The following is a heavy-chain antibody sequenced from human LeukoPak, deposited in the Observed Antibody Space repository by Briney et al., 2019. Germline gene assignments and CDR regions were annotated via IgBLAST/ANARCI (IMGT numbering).Heavy chain of an antibody. CDR1: GLTFSNYA. D-gene: IGHD5-12*01. V-gene: IGHV3-23*01. J-gene: IGHJ5*02. CDR3: AKDPSGYVSGWFDP. CDR2: LSGSGDTT. Sequence: GGSLRLSCAASGLTFSNYAMTWVRQAPGKGLEWISVLSGSGDTTYYADSVKGRFTISRDNSRNTLYLQMNSLRAEDTALYYCAKDPSGYVSGWFDPWGQGILVTVSS.